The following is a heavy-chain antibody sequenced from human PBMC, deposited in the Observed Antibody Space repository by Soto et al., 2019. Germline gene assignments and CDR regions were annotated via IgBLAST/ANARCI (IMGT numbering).Heavy chain of an antibody. CDR2: IDSSGKFI. CDR3: ARDQMHDYNYDSSGYWRGAFDV. D-gene: IGHD3-22*01. V-gene: IGHV3-21*01. J-gene: IGHJ3*01. CDR1: GFPFTTYT. Sequence: GESLRLSCAASGFPFTTYTMDWVRQTPGKGLEWVSSIDSSGKFIYYADSMKGRFTISRDDTKKLLFLQMNSLRAEDTAVYYCARDQMHDYNYDSSGYWRGAFDVWGQGIRVTVSS.